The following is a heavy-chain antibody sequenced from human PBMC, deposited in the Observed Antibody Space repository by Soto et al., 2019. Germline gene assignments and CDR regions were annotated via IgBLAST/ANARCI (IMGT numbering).Heavy chain of an antibody. CDR1: GYTFTSYG. CDR2: ISAYNGNT. V-gene: IGHV1-18*01. Sequence: GASVKVSCKASGYTFTSYGISWVRQAPGQGLEWMGWISAYNGNTNYAQKLQGRVTMTTDTSTSTAYMELRSLRSDDTAVYYCARDRGIAAADKDYYYYGMDVWGQGTTVTVS. J-gene: IGHJ6*02. CDR3: ARDRGIAAADKDYYYYGMDV. D-gene: IGHD6-13*01.